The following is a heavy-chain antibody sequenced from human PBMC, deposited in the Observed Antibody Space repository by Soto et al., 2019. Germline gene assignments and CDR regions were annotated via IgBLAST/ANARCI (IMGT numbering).Heavy chain of an antibody. CDR2: IYPGDSDT. Sequence: GESLKISCKGSGYSFTSYWIGWVRQMPGKGLEWMGIIYPGDSDTRYSPSFQGQVTISADKSISTAYLQWSSLKASDTAMYYCARQGRADDYIWGSYRHPYYFDYWGQGTLVTVSS. CDR1: GYSFTSYW. V-gene: IGHV5-51*01. D-gene: IGHD3-16*02. J-gene: IGHJ4*02. CDR3: ARQGRADDYIWGSYRHPYYFDY.